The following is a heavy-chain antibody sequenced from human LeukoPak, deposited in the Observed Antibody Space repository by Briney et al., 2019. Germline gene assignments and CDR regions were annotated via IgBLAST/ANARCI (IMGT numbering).Heavy chain of an antibody. CDR3: ARHETSSSWTSSFDY. Sequence: KPSETLSLTCTVSGASISTYYWSWIRQPPGKGLEWVGCIYDTGSTIYNPSLKSGVAISVDTSRNQFSLRLTSVTAADTAVYYCARHETSSSWTSSFDYWGQGILVTISS. D-gene: IGHD6-13*01. CDR2: IYDTGST. CDR1: GASISTYY. J-gene: IGHJ4*02. V-gene: IGHV4-59*08.